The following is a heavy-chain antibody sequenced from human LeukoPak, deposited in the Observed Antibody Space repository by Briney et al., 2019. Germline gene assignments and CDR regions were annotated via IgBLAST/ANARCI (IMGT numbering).Heavy chain of an antibody. D-gene: IGHD6-19*01. J-gene: IGHJ5*02. Sequence: ASVKVSCKASGYTFTCYYMHWVRQAPGQGLEWMGWINPNSGGTNYAQKFQGRVTMTRDTSISTAYMELSRLRSDDTAVYYCARDSGSGWSSGWFDPWGQGTLVTVSS. CDR3: ARDSGSGWSSGWFDP. CDR1: GYTFTCYY. CDR2: INPNSGGT. V-gene: IGHV1-2*02.